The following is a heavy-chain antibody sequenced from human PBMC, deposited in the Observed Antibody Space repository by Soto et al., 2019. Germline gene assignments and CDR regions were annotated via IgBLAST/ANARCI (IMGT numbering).Heavy chain of an antibody. CDR2: IWYDGSNK. CDR1: GFTFSSYG. D-gene: IGHD2-2*01. Sequence: SLRLSCAASGFTFSSYGMHWVRQAPGKGLEWVAVIWYDGSNKYYADSVKGRFTISRDNSKNTLYLQMNSLRAEDTAVYYCAREYLGYCSSTSCHNWFDPWGQGTLVTVSS. CDR3: AREYLGYCSSTSCHNWFDP. V-gene: IGHV3-33*01. J-gene: IGHJ5*02.